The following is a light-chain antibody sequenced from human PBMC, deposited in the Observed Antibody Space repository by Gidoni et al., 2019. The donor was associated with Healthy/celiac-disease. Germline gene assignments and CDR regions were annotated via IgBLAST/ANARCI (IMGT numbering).Light chain of an antibody. CDR2: AAS. Sequence: DIQMTQSPSSLSASVGDRVTITCRASQSISSYLNWYQQKPGKAPKLLIYAASSLQSGVPSRFSGSGSGTDFTLTISSQQPEDFATYYCQQSYSRGWTFGQGTKVEIK. J-gene: IGKJ1*01. CDR1: QSISSY. CDR3: QQSYSRGWT. V-gene: IGKV1-39*01.